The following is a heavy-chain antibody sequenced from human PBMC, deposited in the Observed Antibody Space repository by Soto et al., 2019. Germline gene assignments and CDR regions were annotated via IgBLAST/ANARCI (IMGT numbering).Heavy chain of an antibody. CDR3: ARPPHYYDRSGYYSNAFDI. CDR2: ISYDGSNK. Sequence: SCKVSGYTLTELSMHWVRQAPGKGLEWVAVISYDGSNKYYADSVKGRFTISRDNSKNTLYLQMNSLRAEDTAVYYCARPPHYYDRSGYYSNAFDIWGQGTMVTV. CDR1: GYTLTELS. J-gene: IGHJ3*02. D-gene: IGHD3-22*01. V-gene: IGHV3-30-3*01.